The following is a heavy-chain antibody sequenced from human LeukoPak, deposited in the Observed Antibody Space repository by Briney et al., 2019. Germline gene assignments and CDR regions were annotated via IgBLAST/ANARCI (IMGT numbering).Heavy chain of an antibody. J-gene: IGHJ4*02. CDR2: IYYSGST. Sequence: SETLSLTCTVSGGSISSYYWSWIRQPLGKGLEWIGYIYYSGSTNYNPSLKSRVTISVDTSKNQFSLKLSSVTAADTAVYYCARHSYAMATFDYWSQGTLATVSS. CDR1: GGSISSYY. CDR3: ARHSYAMATFDY. V-gene: IGHV4-59*08. D-gene: IGHD5-24*01.